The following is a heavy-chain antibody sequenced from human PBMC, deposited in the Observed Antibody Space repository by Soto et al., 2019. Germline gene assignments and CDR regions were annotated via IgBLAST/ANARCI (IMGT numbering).Heavy chain of an antibody. CDR1: GYTFTSYG. Sequence: ASVEVSCKASGYTFTSYGISWVRQAPGQGLEWMGWISAYNGNTNYAQKLQGRVTMTTDTSTSTAYMELRSLRSDDTAVYYCARDRGTAMVPYYYYGMDVWGQGTTVTVSS. CDR3: ARDRGTAMVPYYYYGMDV. J-gene: IGHJ6*02. D-gene: IGHD5-18*01. V-gene: IGHV1-18*04. CDR2: ISAYNGNT.